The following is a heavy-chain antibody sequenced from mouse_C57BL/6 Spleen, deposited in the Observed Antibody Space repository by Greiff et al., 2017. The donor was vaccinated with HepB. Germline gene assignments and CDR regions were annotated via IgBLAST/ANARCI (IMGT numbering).Heavy chain of an antibody. CDR3: ARLITTVVVPIDWYFDV. D-gene: IGHD1-1*01. CDR1: GYTFTNYW. Sequence: QVQLQQSGAELVRPGTSVKMSCKASGYTFTNYWIGWAKQRPGHGLEWIGDIYPGGGYTNYNEKFKGKATLTADKSSSTAYMQFSSLTSEDSAIYYCARLITTVVVPIDWYFDVWGTGTTVTVSS. CDR2: IYPGGGYT. J-gene: IGHJ1*03. V-gene: IGHV1-63*01.